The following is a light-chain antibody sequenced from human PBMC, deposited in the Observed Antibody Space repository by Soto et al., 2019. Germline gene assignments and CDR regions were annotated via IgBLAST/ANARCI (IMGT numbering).Light chain of an antibody. CDR1: SRDVGGYNY. CDR3: TSFAGTNNFVV. J-gene: IGLJ2*01. Sequence: QSALTQPPSASGSPGQSVTISCTGTSRDVGGYNYVSWYQQHPGKAPKLMIYDVTKRPSGVPDRFSGSKSGNTASLTVSGLQAEDEADYYCTSFAGTNNFVVFGGGTKLTVL. CDR2: DVT. V-gene: IGLV2-8*01.